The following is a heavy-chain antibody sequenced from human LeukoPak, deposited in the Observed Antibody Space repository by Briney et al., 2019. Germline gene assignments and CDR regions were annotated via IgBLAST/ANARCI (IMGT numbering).Heavy chain of an antibody. CDR3: ARGSFSYFDY. V-gene: IGHV3-48*03. Sequence: GGSLRLSCAASGFTFSSYEMNWVRQAPGKGLEWVSYISSSGSTIYYADSVKGRFTISRDNAKNSLYLQMNSLRAEDTAVYYCARGSFSYFDYWGQGTLVTVSS. D-gene: IGHD3-10*01. CDR1: GFTFSSYE. J-gene: IGHJ4*02. CDR2: ISSSGSTI.